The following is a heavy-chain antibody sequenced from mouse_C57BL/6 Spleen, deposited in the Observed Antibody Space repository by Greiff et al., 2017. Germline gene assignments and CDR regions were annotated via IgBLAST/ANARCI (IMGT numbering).Heavy chain of an antibody. CDR2: ISSGGSYT. J-gene: IGHJ4*01. V-gene: IGHV5-6*01. D-gene: IGHD2-5*01. CDR3: ARPYSNDAMDY. CDR1: GFTFSSYG. Sequence: EVQRVESGGDLVKPGGSLTLSCAASGFTFSSYGMSWVRQTPDKRLEWVATISSGGSYTYYPDSVKGRFTISRDNAKNTLYLQMSSLKSEDTAMYYCARPYSNDAMDYWGQGTSVTVSS.